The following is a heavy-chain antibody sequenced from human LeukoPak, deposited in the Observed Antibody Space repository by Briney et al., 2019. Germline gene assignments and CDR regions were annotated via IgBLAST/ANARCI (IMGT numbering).Heavy chain of an antibody. Sequence: NPSETLSLTCTVSAGSISGFYWSWIRQPPGKGLEWIGYIHYSGSTNYNPSLKSRLSISIDKSKNHFSLKLSSVTAADTAVYYCVSHYATRGYGAFDIWGQGTMVTVSS. D-gene: IGHD3-22*01. CDR2: IHYSGST. V-gene: IGHV4-59*12. J-gene: IGHJ3*02. CDR3: VSHYATRGYGAFDI. CDR1: AGSISGFY.